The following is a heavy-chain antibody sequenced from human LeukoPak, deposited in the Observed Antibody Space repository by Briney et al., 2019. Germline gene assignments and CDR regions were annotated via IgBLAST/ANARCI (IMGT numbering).Heavy chain of an antibody. D-gene: IGHD3-3*01. Sequence: ASVKVSCKASGYTFTNYYMHWVRQAPGQGLEWMGWISAYNGNTNYAQKLQGRVTMTTDTSTSTAYMELRSLRSDDTAVYYCARDADWDYDFWSGYYPPDVWGQGTTVTVSS. J-gene: IGHJ6*02. V-gene: IGHV1-18*04. CDR2: ISAYNGNT. CDR3: ARDADWDYDFWSGYYPPDV. CDR1: GYTFTNYY.